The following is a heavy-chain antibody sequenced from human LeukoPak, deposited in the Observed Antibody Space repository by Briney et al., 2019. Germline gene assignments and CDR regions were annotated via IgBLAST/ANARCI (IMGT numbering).Heavy chain of an antibody. Sequence: GASVKVSCKASGYTFTSYGISWARQAPGQGLEWMGWISAYNGNTNYAQKLQGRVTMTTDTSTSTAYMELRSLRSDDTAVYYCARGARYCGGDCYVVWGQGALVTVSS. CDR2: ISAYNGNT. CDR1: GYTFTSYG. CDR3: ARGARYCGGDCYVV. J-gene: IGHJ4*02. D-gene: IGHD2-21*02. V-gene: IGHV1-18*01.